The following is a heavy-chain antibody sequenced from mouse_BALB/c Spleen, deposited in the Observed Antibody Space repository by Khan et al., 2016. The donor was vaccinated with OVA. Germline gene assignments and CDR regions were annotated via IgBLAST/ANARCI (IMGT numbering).Heavy chain of an antibody. CDR1: GLNIKDTY. D-gene: IGHD1-1*02. CDR2: IDPPNGNT. Sequence: LMESGPTLKLSCTASGLNIKDTYMSLPKQCPEQGLEWIGRIDPPNGNTKYDPKIKGKATITANTSSNTAYRQLSSLTSEDTAVYYCASMVKNWGQGTTLTVSS. CDR3: ASMVKN. J-gene: IGHJ2*01. V-gene: IGHV14-3*02.